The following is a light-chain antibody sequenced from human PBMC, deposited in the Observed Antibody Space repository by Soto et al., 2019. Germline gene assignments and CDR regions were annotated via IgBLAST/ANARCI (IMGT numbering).Light chain of an antibody. CDR3: QQRSNWLTT. Sequence: EIVLTQSPATLSLSPGERATLSCRASQSVSSYLAWYQQKPGQAPRLLIYDASNRATGIPARFSGSGSGTDFTLTISSLEPEDFAVYYCQQRSNWLTTLGPGTKVDI. J-gene: IGKJ3*01. CDR2: DAS. V-gene: IGKV3-11*01. CDR1: QSVSSY.